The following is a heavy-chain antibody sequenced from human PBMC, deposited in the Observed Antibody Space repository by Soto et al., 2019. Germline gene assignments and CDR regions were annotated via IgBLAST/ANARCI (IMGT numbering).Heavy chain of an antibody. Sequence: GGSLRLSCAASGFTFSSYSMNWVRQAPGKGLEWVSYISSSSSTIYYADSVKGRFTISRDNAKNSLYLQMNSLRDEDTAVYYCARDGHSSPYYYYYGMDVWGQGTTVTVSS. CDR3: ARDGHSSPYYYYYGMDV. J-gene: IGHJ6*02. D-gene: IGHD6-13*01. CDR2: ISSSSSTI. CDR1: GFTFSSYS. V-gene: IGHV3-48*02.